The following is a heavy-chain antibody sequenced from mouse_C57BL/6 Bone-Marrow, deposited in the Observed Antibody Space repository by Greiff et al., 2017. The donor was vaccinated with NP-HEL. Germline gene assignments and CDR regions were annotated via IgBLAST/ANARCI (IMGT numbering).Heavy chain of an antibody. J-gene: IGHJ1*03. CDR2: IRNKANGYTT. D-gene: IGHD1-1*01. CDR3: ARYYGSSDWYVDV. Sequence: EVQRVESGGGLVQPGGSLSLSCAASGFTFTDYYMSWVRQPPGKALEWLGFIRNKANGYTTEYSASVKGRFTISRDNSQSILYLQMNALRAEDSATYYCARYYGSSDWYVDVWGTGTTVTVSS. V-gene: IGHV7-3*01. CDR1: GFTFTDYY.